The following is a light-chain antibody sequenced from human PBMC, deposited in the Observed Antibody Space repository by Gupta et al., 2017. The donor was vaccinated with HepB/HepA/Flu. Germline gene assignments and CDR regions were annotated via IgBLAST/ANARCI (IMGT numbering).Light chain of an antibody. CDR3: QAWDSSSVI. V-gene: IGLV3-1*01. CDR1: KLGDKN. J-gene: IGLJ2*01. CDR2: QDR. Sequence: SYELTQPPSVSVSPGQTASITCSGDKLGDKNVCWYQQKSGQSPVLVICQDRKRPSGIPDRFSGSNSGNTATLTISGSRAMDEADYYCQAWDSSSVIFGGGTKLTVL.